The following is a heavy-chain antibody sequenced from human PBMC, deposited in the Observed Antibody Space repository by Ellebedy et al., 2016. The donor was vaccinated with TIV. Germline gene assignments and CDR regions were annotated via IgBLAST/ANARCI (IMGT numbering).Heavy chain of an antibody. J-gene: IGHJ3*02. CDR3: ARRLRWNGSGSYSKSDAFDI. CDR1: VGSFSGYY. Sequence: SQTLSLTXXVYVGSFSGYYWSWIRQPPGKGLEWIGEINHSGSTNYNPSLKSRVTISVDTSKNQFSLKLSSVTAADTAVYYCARRLRWNGSGSYSKSDAFDIWGQGTMVTVSA. D-gene: IGHD3-10*01. V-gene: IGHV4-34*01. CDR2: INHSGST.